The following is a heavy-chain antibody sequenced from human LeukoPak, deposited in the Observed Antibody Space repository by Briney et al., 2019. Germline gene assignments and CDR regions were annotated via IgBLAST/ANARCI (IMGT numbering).Heavy chain of an antibody. D-gene: IGHD3-16*02. CDR3: ASTYYDYVWGSYRLYGMDV. J-gene: IGHJ6*02. CDR2: INPNSGGT. CDR1: GYTFTGYY. Sequence: ASVKVSCKASGYTFTGYYMHWVRQAPGQGLEWMGWINPNSGGTNYAQKFQGRVTMTRDTSISTAYMELSRLRSDDTAVYYCASTYYDYVWGSYRLYGMDVWGQGTTVTVSS. V-gene: IGHV1-2*02.